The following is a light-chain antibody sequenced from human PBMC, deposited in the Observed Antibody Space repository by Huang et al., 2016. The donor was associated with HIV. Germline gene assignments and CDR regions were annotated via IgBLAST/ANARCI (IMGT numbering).Light chain of an antibody. CDR3: QQSYSPLRT. Sequence: DIQMTQSPSSLSASVGDRVTITCRASQSISNYLNWYQQKPEKAPKLLIYAASSLQSGDPSRFSGSGSGTDFTLTISSLQPEDFATYSCQQSYSPLRTFGQGTKVEIK. CDR2: AAS. CDR1: QSISNY. V-gene: IGKV1-39*01. J-gene: IGKJ1*01.